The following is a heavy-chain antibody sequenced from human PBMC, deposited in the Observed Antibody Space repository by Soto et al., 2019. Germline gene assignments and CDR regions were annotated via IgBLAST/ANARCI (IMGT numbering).Heavy chain of an antibody. D-gene: IGHD3-10*01. CDR1: GFTFDDYA. CDR2: IYSGGGT. Sequence: EVQLVESGGGLVQPGRSLRLSCAASGFTFDDYAMHWVRQAPGKGLEWVSVIYSGGGTYYAESVKGRFTISRDNSKNTVYLQMNTLRPEDTAVYYCAREGGSYGPFDCWGQGTLVTVSS. V-gene: IGHV3-66*01. J-gene: IGHJ4*02. CDR3: AREGGSYGPFDC.